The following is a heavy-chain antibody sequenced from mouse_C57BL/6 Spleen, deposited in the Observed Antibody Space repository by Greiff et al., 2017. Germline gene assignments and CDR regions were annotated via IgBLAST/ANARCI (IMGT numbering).Heavy chain of an antibody. Sequence: EVKLMESGGGLVKPGGSLKLSCAASGFTFSSYAMSWVRQTPEKRLEWVATISDGGSYTYYPDNVKGRFTISRDNAKNNMYLQMSHLKSDDTAMYYCARLRRYYAMGYWGQGTSVTVSS. V-gene: IGHV5-4*03. J-gene: IGHJ4*01. CDR2: ISDGGSYT. CDR1: GFTFSSYA. CDR3: ARLRRYYAMGY. D-gene: IGHD2-12*01.